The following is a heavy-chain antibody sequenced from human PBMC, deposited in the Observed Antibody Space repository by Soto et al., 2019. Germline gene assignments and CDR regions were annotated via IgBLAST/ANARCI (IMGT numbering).Heavy chain of an antibody. CDR2: IYPDDSVT. CDR1: GYSFTTYW. CDR3: AVSNANPYNWFDP. J-gene: IGHJ5*02. Sequence: LKISCKGSGYSFTTYWIGWVRQMPGKGLEWMGIIYPDDSVTRYSPSFQGQVTISADKSISTAYLQWSSLKASDTAIYYCAVSNANPYNWFDPWGQGTLVTVSS. V-gene: IGHV5-51*01.